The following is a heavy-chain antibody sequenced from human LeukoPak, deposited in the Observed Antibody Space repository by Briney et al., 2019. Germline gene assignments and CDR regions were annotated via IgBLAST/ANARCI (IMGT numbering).Heavy chain of an antibody. Sequence: ASVKVSCKASGYTFTDYFIHWVRQAPGQGLEWIGRINPNSGGTNSAQRFQGRVIMTRDTSISTAYMDLIRLRSDDTAVYYCAREVGFASGSCLYWGQGTLVTVS. CDR2: INPNSGGT. J-gene: IGHJ4*02. CDR1: GYTFTDYF. CDR3: AREVGFASGSCLY. V-gene: IGHV1-2*06. D-gene: IGHD3-10*01.